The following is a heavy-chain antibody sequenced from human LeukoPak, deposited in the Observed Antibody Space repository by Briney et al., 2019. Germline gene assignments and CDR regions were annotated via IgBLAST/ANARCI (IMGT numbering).Heavy chain of an antibody. Sequence: SETLSLTCTVSGGSISSYYWSWIRQPPGKGLEWIGYIYYSGSTYYNPSLKSRVTISVDTSKNQFSLKLSSVTAADTAVYYCARRSGYSNDAFDIWGQGTMVTVSS. V-gene: IGHV4-59*08. J-gene: IGHJ3*02. CDR1: GGSISSYY. CDR2: IYYSGST. CDR3: ARRSGYSNDAFDI. D-gene: IGHD3-3*01.